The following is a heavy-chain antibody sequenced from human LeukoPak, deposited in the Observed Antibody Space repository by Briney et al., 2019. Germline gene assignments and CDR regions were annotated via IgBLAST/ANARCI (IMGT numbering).Heavy chain of an antibody. CDR3: ARDCGSDCSQAFDL. J-gene: IGHJ3*01. Sequence: PGGSLSLSFAASGFTFVTYWLSWVRRAPGGGLGWVPAIKQDGTQKYYVDSVEGRITISRDNIENTLYLQVNSLRVEDTAVYYCARDCGSDCSQAFDLWGRGTMVTVSS. D-gene: IGHD2-21*02. CDR2: IKQDGTQK. CDR1: GFTFVTYW. V-gene: IGHV3-7*03.